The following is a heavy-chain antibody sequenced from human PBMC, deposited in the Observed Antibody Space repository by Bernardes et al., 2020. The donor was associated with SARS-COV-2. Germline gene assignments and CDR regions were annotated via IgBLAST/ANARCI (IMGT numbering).Heavy chain of an antibody. CDR3: ATERQSLTIFGVGHDAFDF. CDR1: GFAFSDYG. D-gene: IGHD3-3*01. CDR2: IWYDGSEK. Sequence: SLRLSCAASGFAFSDYGMHWVRLAPGKGLDWVALIWYDGSEKRYADSVKGRFIISRDSSRNTLHLQMNSLRKEDTALYYCATERQSLTIFGVGHDAFDFWGQGTMVTVSS. J-gene: IGHJ3*01. V-gene: IGHV3-33*03.